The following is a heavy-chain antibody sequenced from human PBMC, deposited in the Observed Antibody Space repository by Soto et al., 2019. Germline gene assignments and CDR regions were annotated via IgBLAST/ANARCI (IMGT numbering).Heavy chain of an antibody. D-gene: IGHD2-15*01. J-gene: IGHJ5*02. Sequence: QVQLVQSGAEVKKPGSSVKVSCKASGGTFSSYAISWVRQAPGQGLEWMGGIIPIFGTANYAQKFQGRVTITADESTSTGYMELSSLRSVDTAVYYCAGGRYVVGATERSYCFDPWGQGTLVTVCS. CDR1: GGTFSSYA. CDR3: AGGRYVVGATERSYCFDP. CDR2: IIPIFGTA. V-gene: IGHV1-69*01.